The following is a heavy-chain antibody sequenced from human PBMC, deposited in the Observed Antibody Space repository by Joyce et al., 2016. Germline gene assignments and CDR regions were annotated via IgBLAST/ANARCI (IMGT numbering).Heavy chain of an antibody. CDR2: TCSDGSTK. CDR3: TRCRTPTTRPPDY. Sequence: QVQLLESGGGVVQPGTSLRLSCGASGFTFGHYAMHWVRQAPGKGLEGVAVTCSDGSTKIYADSVKGRFAVSKDNSQNKLFLQMNSLRDEDTAVYYCTRCRTPTTRPPDYWGPGTLVTVSS. CDR1: GFTFGHYA. D-gene: IGHD6-6*01. J-gene: IGHJ4*02. V-gene: IGHV3-30*12.